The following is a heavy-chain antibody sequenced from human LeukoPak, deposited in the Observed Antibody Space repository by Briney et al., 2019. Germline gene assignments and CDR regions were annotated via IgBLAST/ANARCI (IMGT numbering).Heavy chain of an antibody. CDR1: GFTFSSYW. V-gene: IGHV3-74*01. Sequence: PGGSLRLSCAASGFTFSSYWMHWVRQAPGKGLVLVSRINSDGSSTSYADSVKGRFTISRDNAKNTLYLQMNSLRAEDTAVYYCARAAGKVACIVFYYYYYMDVWGKGTTFTVSS. D-gene: IGHD6-19*01. CDR3: ARAAGKVACIVFYYYYYMDV. J-gene: IGHJ6*03. CDR2: INSDGSST.